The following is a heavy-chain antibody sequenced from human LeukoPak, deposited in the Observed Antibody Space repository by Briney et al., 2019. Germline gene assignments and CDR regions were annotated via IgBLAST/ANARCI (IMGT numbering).Heavy chain of an antibody. CDR1: GFTVSSNY. CDR3: ALVMTTVTKGPFDY. V-gene: IGHV3-66*01. D-gene: IGHD4-17*01. Sequence: PGRSLRLSCAASGFTVSSNYMSWVRQAPGKGLEWVSVIYSGGSTYYADSVKGRFTISRDNSKNTLYLQMNSLRAEDTAVYYCALVMTTVTKGPFDYWGQGTLVTVSS. J-gene: IGHJ4*02. CDR2: IYSGGST.